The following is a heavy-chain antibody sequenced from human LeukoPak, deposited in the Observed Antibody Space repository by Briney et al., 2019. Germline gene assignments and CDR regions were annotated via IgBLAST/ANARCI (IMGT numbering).Heavy chain of an antibody. CDR1: GFTFDDYG. J-gene: IGHJ4*02. CDR2: INWNGGST. D-gene: IGHD3-3*01. V-gene: IGHV3-20*04. Sequence: LGXSLRLSCAASGFTFDDYGMRWVRQAPGKGLEWVSGINWNGGSTVYADSVKGRFTISRDNAKNSLYLQMNSLRAEDTALYYCARELGGYDFWSGYYFDYWGQGTLVTVSS. CDR3: ARELGGYDFWSGYYFDY.